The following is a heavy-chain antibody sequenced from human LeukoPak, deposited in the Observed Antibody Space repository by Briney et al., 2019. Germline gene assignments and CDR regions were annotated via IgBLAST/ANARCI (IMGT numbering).Heavy chain of an antibody. CDR1: GFTFSSYW. D-gene: IGHD3-9*01. V-gene: IGHV3-7*01. J-gene: IGHJ6*03. CDR3: ARDRYYDILTGYYTRYYMDV. Sequence: PGGSLRLSCAASGFTFSSYWMSWVRQAPGKGLEWVANIKQDGSEKYYVDSVKGRFTISRDNAKNSLYLQMNSLRAEDTAVYYCARDRYYDILTGYYTRYYMDVWGKGTTVTVSS. CDR2: IKQDGSEK.